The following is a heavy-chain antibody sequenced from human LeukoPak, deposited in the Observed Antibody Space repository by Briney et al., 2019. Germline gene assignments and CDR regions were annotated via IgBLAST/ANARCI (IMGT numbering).Heavy chain of an antibody. V-gene: IGHV3-11*04. D-gene: IGHD3-22*01. Sequence: GGSLRLSCAASGFTFSDYYMSWIRQAPGKGLEWVSYISSSGSTIYYADSVKGRFTISRDNAKNSLYLQMNSLRAEDTAVYYCARDHYYDSSGYYPYDYWGQGTLVTVSS. CDR3: ARDHYYDSSGYYPYDY. CDR1: GFTFSDYY. J-gene: IGHJ4*02. CDR2: ISSSGSTI.